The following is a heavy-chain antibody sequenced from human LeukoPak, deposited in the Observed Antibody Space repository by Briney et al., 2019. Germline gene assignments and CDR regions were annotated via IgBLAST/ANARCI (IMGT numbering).Heavy chain of an antibody. D-gene: IGHD3-10*01. V-gene: IGHV4-59*11. CDR1: GGSISSHY. Sequence: ETLSLTCTVSGGSISSHYWSWIRQPPGKGLEWIGYIYYSGSTNYNPSLKSRVTISVDTSKNQFSLKLSSVAAADTAVYYCARDDLRYGSGSRDYWGQGTLVTVSS. J-gene: IGHJ4*02. CDR3: ARDDLRYGSGSRDY. CDR2: IYYSGST.